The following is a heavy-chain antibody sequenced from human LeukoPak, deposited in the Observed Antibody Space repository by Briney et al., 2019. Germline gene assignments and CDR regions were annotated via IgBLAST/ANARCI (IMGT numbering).Heavy chain of an antibody. CDR2: ISYSGTT. V-gene: IGHV4-31*03. Sequence: SETLSLTCTVSGGSISSGGFYWSWIRQHPGKGLEWIGYISYSGTTYYNPSLKSRVAISVDTSKNLFSLKLSSVTAADTAVYYCANYGSGSYRFDPWGQGTLVAVSS. CDR3: ANYGSGSYRFDP. J-gene: IGHJ5*02. D-gene: IGHD3-10*01. CDR1: GGSISSGGFY.